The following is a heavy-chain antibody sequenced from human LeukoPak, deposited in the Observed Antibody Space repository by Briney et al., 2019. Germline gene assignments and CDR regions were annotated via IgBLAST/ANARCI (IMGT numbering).Heavy chain of an antibody. CDR2: INTDESST. J-gene: IGHJ6*02. V-gene: IGHV3-74*01. CDR1: GFTFSRHW. CDR3: ANGAVAGTPYYYGMDV. D-gene: IGHD6-19*01. Sequence: GGSLRLSCAASGFTFSRHWMHWVRQAPGKGLVWVSSINTDESSTTHADSVKGRFTISRDNSKNTLYLQMNSLKAEDTAIYYCANGAVAGTPYYYGMDVWGQGTTVTVSS.